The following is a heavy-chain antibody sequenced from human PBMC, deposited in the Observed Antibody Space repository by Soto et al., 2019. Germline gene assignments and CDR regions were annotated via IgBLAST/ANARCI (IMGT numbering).Heavy chain of an antibody. CDR3: ARVLAVGYCSGGSCYYWFDP. V-gene: IGHV4-31*03. CDR1: GGSISRVCYY. CDR2: IYYSGST. J-gene: IGHJ5*02. D-gene: IGHD2-15*01. Sequence: PSETLSLTCTVSGGSISRVCYYLSWIRQPPGKGLEWIGYIYYSGSTYYNPSLKSRVTISVDTSKNQFSLKLSSVTAADTAVYYCARVLAVGYCSGGSCYYWFDPWGQGTLVTVSS.